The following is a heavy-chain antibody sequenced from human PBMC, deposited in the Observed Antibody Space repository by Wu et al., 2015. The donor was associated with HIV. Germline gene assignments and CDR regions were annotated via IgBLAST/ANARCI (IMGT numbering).Heavy chain of an antibody. CDR3: AREKTSYAGSYYLDS. J-gene: IGHJ4*02. D-gene: IGHD1-26*01. CDR2: IYYSGRT. CDR1: GGSMKSLY. Sequence: QVQLQESGPGLVKPSETLSLTCTVSGGSMKSLYWTWIRQPPGKGLEWIGYIYYSGRTNYNPSLKSRVTISVDTSKNQFSLKLTSVTAADTAFYYCAREKTSYAGSYYLDSWGQGTLVTVSS. V-gene: IGHV4-59*11.